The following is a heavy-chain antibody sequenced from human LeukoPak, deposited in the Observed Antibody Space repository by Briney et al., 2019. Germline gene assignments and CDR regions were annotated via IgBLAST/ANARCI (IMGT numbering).Heavy chain of an antibody. CDR2: VSGRGDGT. J-gene: IGHJ4*02. CDR1: GFTFTSYA. Sequence: GGSLRLSCAASGFTFTSYAMSWVRQAPGKGLEWVSSVSGRGDGTYYADSVKGRFTISRDNSRKTLDLHMDSLRAEDTAVYYCAKERLGGNYGDYAVEYWGQGTMVAVSS. CDR3: AKERLGGNYGDYAVEY. D-gene: IGHD4-17*01. V-gene: IGHV3-23*01.